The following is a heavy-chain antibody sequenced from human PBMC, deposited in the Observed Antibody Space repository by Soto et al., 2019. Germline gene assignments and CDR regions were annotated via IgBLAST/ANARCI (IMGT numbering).Heavy chain of an antibody. CDR1: GFSLTTPGEG. V-gene: IGHV2-5*01. J-gene: IGHJ4*02. D-gene: IGHD2-21*02. CDR3: AHSPRVGTVTDGFDF. Sequence: QITLRESGPTLVKPTQTLTLTCTFSGFSLTTPGEGVGWIRQPPGKALAWVAVIYSNNHKRVTPSLETRVGITKDTSKSQVVLTITNLEPADTATYFCAHSPRVGTVTDGFDFWCQGLLVTVTS. CDR2: IYSNNHK.